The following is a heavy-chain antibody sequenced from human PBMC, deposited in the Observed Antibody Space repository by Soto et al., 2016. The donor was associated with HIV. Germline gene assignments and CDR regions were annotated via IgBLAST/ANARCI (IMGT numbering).Heavy chain of an antibody. V-gene: IGHV3-33*01. J-gene: IGHJ6*02. CDR3: ARMGLAVGGRGYYYGMDV. D-gene: IGHD6-19*01. CDR1: GFTFSSYV. Sequence: VQLVESGGGVVQPGRSLRLSCAASGFTFSSYVMHWVRQAPGKGLEWVAVIWYDGSNKYYADSVKGRFTISRDNSKNTLYLQMNSLRAEDTAVYYCARMGLAVGGRGYYYGMDVWGQGTPVTVSS. CDR2: IWYDGSNK.